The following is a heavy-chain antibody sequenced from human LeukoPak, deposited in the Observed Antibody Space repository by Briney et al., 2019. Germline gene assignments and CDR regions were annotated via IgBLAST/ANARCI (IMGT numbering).Heavy chain of an antibody. CDR1: GYTFTSYD. D-gene: IGHD3-10*01. V-gene: IGHV1-8*01. J-gene: IGHJ4*02. CDR2: MNPNSGNT. CDR3: ARGTYYYGSGEFDY. Sequence: ASVKVSCKASGYTFTSYDINWVRQATGQGLEWMGWMNPNSGNTGYAQKFQGRVTMTRNTSISTAYMGLSSLRSEDTAVYYCARGTYYYGSGEFDYWGQGTLVTVSS.